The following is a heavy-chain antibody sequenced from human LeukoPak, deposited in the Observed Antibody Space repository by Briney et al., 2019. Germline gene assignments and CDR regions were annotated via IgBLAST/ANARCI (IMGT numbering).Heavy chain of an antibody. CDR1: GFTFSNYA. J-gene: IGHJ4*02. CDR2: ISGSGDNT. D-gene: IGHD1-26*01. CDR3: AKDAPVGVSLPYYLDY. Sequence: PGGSLRLSCAASGFTFSNYAMSWVRQAPGKGLEYVSAISGSGDNTYYADSVKGRFTVSRDNSKNTVYLQMNSLRAEDTAVYYCAKDAPVGVSLPYYLDYWGQGTLVTVSS. V-gene: IGHV3-23*01.